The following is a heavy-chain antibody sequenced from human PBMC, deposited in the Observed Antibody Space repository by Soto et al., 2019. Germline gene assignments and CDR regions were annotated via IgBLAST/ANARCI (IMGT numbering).Heavy chain of an antibody. D-gene: IGHD5-12*01. J-gene: IGHJ6*03. CDR2: ISSNDEK. Sequence: QVTLKESGPVLVKPTETLTLTCTVSGFSLSNQSLSVTWIRQPPGKALEWLAHISSNDEKSYSPSLTSRLTLSKDTSKSQVVITMTNMDPVDTATYYCARINMAPPYYFYYMEVWGRGATVAVSS. CDR3: ARINMAPPYYFYYMEV. CDR1: GFSLSNQSLS. V-gene: IGHV2-26*01.